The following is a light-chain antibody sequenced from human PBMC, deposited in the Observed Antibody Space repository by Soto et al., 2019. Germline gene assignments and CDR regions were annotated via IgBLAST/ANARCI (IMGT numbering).Light chain of an antibody. V-gene: IGLV2-14*01. CDR2: EVS. Sequence: QSVLTQPASVPGSPGQSVTISCTGTSSDVGSYNYVSWYQQHPGKAPKLMIYEVSNRPSGVSDRFSGSKSGNTASLTSSGLQAEDEADYYCSSYTSTATRVFGGGTPLTVL. CDR1: SSDVGSYNY. J-gene: IGLJ3*02. CDR3: SSYTSTATRV.